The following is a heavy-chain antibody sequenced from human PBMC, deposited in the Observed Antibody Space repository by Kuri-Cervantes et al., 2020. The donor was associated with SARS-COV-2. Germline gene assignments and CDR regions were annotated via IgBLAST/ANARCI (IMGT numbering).Heavy chain of an antibody. V-gene: IGHV3-11*04. CDR2: ISSSGSTI. CDR3: GRGRDCGSPSCYGVSDW. CDR1: GFTFSDYY. D-gene: IGHD2-2*01. J-gene: IGHJ4*02. Sequence: GESLKISCAASGFTFSDYYMSWIRQAPGKGLEWVSYISSSGSTIYYADSVKGRFTISRDNAKNSLYLQMNSLRAEDTAMYYCGRGRDCGSPSCYGVSDWWGQGTLVTVSS.